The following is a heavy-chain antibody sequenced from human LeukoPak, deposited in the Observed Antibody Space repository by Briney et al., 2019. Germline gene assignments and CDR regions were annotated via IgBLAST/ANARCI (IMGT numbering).Heavy chain of an antibody. Sequence: GGSLRLSCAASGFTFSSYSMNWVRQAPGKGLEWVSSISGSSSYIYYADSVKGRFTISRDNAKNSLYLQMNSLRAEDTAVYYCARDRSAVAGYFDYWGQGTLVTVSS. CDR2: ISGSSSYI. CDR1: GFTFSSYS. J-gene: IGHJ4*02. V-gene: IGHV3-21*01. D-gene: IGHD6-19*01. CDR3: ARDRSAVAGYFDY.